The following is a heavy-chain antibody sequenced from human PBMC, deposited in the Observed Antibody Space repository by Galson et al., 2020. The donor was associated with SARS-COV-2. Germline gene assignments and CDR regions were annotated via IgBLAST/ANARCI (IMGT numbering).Heavy chain of an antibody. CDR2: IYYSGNS. V-gene: IGHV4-30-4*08. CDR3: ARVGGEWELRIDP. CDR1: GGSISSGDYY. Sequence: SETLSLTCTVSGGSISSGDYYWSWIRQPPGKGLEWIGYIYYSGNSYYNPSLKSRVTISVDTSKNQFSLKLSSVTAADTAVYYCARVGGEWELRIDPWGQGTLVTVSS. J-gene: IGHJ5*02. D-gene: IGHD1-26*01.